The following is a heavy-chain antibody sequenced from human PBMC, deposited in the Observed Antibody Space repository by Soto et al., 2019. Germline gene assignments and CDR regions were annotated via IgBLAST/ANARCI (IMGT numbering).Heavy chain of an antibody. J-gene: IGHJ4*02. Sequence: QLQLQESGPGLVKPSETLSLTCTVSGGSIGSSSYYWGWIRQPPGKVREWIGSIYYSGSTYYNPFRNSRVNLSGGTSKNPSALRLSPVAAADTVVYYCARHHSSGLDYGGQGTLVPVSS. CDR2: IYYSGST. CDR3: ARHHSSGLDY. D-gene: IGHD6-19*01. V-gene: IGHV4-39*01. CDR1: GGSIGSSSYY.